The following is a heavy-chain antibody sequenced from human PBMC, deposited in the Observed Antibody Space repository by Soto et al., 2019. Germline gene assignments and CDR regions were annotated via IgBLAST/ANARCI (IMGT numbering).Heavy chain of an antibody. Sequence: SLTCTVSGGSISSSSYYWGWIRQPPGKGLEWIGSIYYSGSTYYNPSLKSRVTISVDTSKNQFSLKLSSVTAADTAVYYCARCYGDYADYWGQGTLVTVPS. CDR1: GGSISSSSYY. CDR2: IYYSGST. CDR3: ARCYGDYADY. J-gene: IGHJ4*02. V-gene: IGHV4-39*01. D-gene: IGHD4-17*01.